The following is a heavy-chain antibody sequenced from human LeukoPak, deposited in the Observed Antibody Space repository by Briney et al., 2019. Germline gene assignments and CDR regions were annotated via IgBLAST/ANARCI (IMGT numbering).Heavy chain of an antibody. D-gene: IGHD3-3*01. V-gene: IGHV4-39*01. Sequence: PSETLSLTCTVSGGSISISSYYWGWIRQPPGKGLEWIGSIYYSGSTYYKPSLKSRVTISVDTSKNQFSLKLSSVTAADTAVYYCARVRLTYYDFWSGNFDYWGQGTLVTVSS. CDR3: ARVRLTYYDFWSGNFDY. CDR2: IYYSGST. J-gene: IGHJ4*02. CDR1: GGSISISSYY.